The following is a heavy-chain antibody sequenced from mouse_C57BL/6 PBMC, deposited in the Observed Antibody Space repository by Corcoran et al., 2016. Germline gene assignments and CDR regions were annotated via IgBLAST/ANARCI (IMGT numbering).Heavy chain of an antibody. Sequence: DVQLQESGPGLVKPSQSLSLTCSVTGYSITSGYYWNWIRQFPGNKLEWMGYISYDGSNNYNPSLKNRISITRDTSKNQFFLKLNSVTTEDTATYYCAREGGNYPIYYAMDYWGQGTSVTVSS. J-gene: IGHJ4*01. CDR2: ISYDGSN. V-gene: IGHV3-6*01. D-gene: IGHD2-1*01. CDR1: GYSITSGYY. CDR3: AREGGNYPIYYAMDY.